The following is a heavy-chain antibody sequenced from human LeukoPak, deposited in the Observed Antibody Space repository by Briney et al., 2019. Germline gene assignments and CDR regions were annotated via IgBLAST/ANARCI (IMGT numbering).Heavy chain of an antibody. V-gene: IGHV1-46*01. D-gene: IGHD3-22*01. J-gene: IGHJ4*02. CDR2: INPSGGST. CDR3: ARVHAPRYYYDSSGYLTSGGDY. Sequence: GASVKVSCKASGYTFTSHHMHWVRQAPGQGLEWMGIINPSGGSTNYAQKFQGRVIMTRDMSTSTVYMELSSLRSEDTAVYYCARVHAPRYYYDSSGYLTSGGDYWGQGTLVTVSS. CDR1: GYTFTSHH.